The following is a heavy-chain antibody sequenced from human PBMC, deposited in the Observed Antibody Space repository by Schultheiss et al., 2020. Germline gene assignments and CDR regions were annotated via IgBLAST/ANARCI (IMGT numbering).Heavy chain of an antibody. Sequence: SETLSLTCAVYGGSFSGYYWGWIRQPPGKGLEWIGEINHSGSTYYNPSLKSRVTISVDTSKNQFSLKLSSVTAADTAVYYCARARPDYDFWSGYPHYYYYMDVWGKGTTVTVSS. CDR3: ARARPDYDFWSGYPHYYYYMDV. CDR1: GGSFSGYY. J-gene: IGHJ6*03. V-gene: IGHV4-34*01. CDR2: INHSGST. D-gene: IGHD3-3*01.